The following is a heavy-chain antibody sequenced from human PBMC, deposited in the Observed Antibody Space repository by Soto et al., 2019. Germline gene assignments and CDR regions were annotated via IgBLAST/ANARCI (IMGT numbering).Heavy chain of an antibody. D-gene: IGHD2-15*01. CDR2: IRGSGGST. J-gene: IGHJ4*02. CDR3: AKGPLSKGVVSYYFDY. Sequence: GGSLRLSCAASGFTFSSYAMSWVRQAPGKGLEWVSAIRGSGGSTYYADSVKGRFTISRDNSKNTLYLQMNSLRAEDTAVYYCAKGPLSKGVVSYYFDYWGQGTLVTVSS. CDR1: GFTFSSYA. V-gene: IGHV3-23*01.